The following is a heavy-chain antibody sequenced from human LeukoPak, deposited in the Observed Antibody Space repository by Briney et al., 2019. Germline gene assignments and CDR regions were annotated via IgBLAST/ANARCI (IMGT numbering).Heavy chain of an antibody. D-gene: IGHD5-24*01. CDR3: ARETGGEMATIKREFDY. CDR2: ISTYNKTT. V-gene: IGHV1-18*01. Sequence: GASVKVSCKASGYTFTSYGISWVRQAPGQGLEWMGWISTYNKTTNYAQKLQGRVTMTTDTSTSTAYMELRSLRSDDTAVYYCARETGGEMATIKREFDYWGQGTLVTVSS. J-gene: IGHJ4*02. CDR1: GYTFTSYG.